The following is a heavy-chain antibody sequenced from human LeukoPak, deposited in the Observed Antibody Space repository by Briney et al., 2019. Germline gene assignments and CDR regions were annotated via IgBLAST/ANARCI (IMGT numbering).Heavy chain of an antibody. CDR1: GGSICSGSYY. Sequence: SETLSLTCTVSGGSICSGSYYWSWVRQPAGEGLEWIGRIYTSGSTNYNPSLKSRVTISVDTSKNQFSLKLSSVTAADTAVYYCARERGTPYYYYYYMDVWGKGTTVTVSS. J-gene: IGHJ6*03. CDR2: IYTSGST. V-gene: IGHV4-61*02. D-gene: IGHD1-14*01. CDR3: ARERGTPYYYYYYMDV.